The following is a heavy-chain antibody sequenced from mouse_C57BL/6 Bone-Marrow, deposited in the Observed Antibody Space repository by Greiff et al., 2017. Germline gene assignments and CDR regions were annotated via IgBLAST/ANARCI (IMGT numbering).Heavy chain of an antibody. J-gene: IGHJ2*01. D-gene: IGHD1-1*01. CDR2: IRSKSNNYAT. V-gene: IGHV10-1*01. CDR1: GFSFNTYA. Sequence: EVKLMESGGGLVQPKGSLKLSCAASGFSFNTYAMNWVRQAPGKGLEWVARIRSKSNNYATYYADSVKDRFTISRDDSESMLYLQMNNLKTEDTAMYYCAYGSSYDFDYWGQGTTLTVSS. CDR3: AYGSSYDFDY.